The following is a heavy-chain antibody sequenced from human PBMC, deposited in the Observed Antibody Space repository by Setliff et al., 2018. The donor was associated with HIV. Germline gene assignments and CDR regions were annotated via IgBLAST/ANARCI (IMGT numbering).Heavy chain of an antibody. CDR2: FHYSGTT. J-gene: IGHJ3*02. D-gene: IGHD3-3*01. CDR1: GGSISSSYFY. CDR3: ARPLTVSYNFWGDAFAI. Sequence: SETLSLTCNVSGGSISSSYFYWGWARQPPGKGLEWIASFHYSGTTPSNPPLRSRVTISVDTSKNQFSLRLTSVTAADTAVYYCARPLTVSYNFWGDAFAIWGQGTMVTVSS. V-gene: IGHV4-39*01.